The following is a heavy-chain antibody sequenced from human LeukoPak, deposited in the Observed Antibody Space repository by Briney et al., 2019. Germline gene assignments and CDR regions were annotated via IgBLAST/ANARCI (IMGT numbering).Heavy chain of an antibody. Sequence: GGSLRLSCAASGFTFSSYAMSWVRQAPGKGLEWVSATSGSGGSTYYADSVKGRFTISRDNSKNTLYLQMNSLRAEDTAVYYCAKDRDYVWGSYRYAPPPLNWGQGTLVTVSS. J-gene: IGHJ4*02. CDR1: GFTFSSYA. CDR3: AKDRDYVWGSYRYAPPPLN. CDR2: TSGSGGST. V-gene: IGHV3-23*01. D-gene: IGHD3-16*02.